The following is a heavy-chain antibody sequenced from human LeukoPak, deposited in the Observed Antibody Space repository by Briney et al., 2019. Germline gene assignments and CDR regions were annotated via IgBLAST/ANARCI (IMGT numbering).Heavy chain of an antibody. CDR1: GFTFSDYY. V-gene: IGHV3-23*01. CDR3: AKNGDRGAYCSGGSCYPYYYYYMDV. D-gene: IGHD2-15*01. CDR2: ISGTGGTT. Sequence: GGSLRLSCAASGFTFSDYYMSWVRQAPGKGLERVSAISGTGGTTYYADSVKGRFTISRDNSKNTLYLQMNSLRAEDTAVYYCAKNGDRGAYCSGGSCYPYYYYYMDVWGKGTTVTISS. J-gene: IGHJ6*03.